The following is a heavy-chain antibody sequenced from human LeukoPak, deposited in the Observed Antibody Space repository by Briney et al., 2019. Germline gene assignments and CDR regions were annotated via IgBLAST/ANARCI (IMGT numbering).Heavy chain of an antibody. D-gene: IGHD1-26*01. CDR1: GYSISSGYY. Sequence: SETLSLTCTVSGYSISSGYYWGWIRQPPGKGLEWIGSIYHSGSTYYNPSLKSRVTISVDTSKNQFSLKLSSVTAADTAVYYCARREWETRGNYFDYWGQGTLVTVSS. V-gene: IGHV4-38-2*02. J-gene: IGHJ4*02. CDR2: IYHSGST. CDR3: ARREWETRGNYFDY.